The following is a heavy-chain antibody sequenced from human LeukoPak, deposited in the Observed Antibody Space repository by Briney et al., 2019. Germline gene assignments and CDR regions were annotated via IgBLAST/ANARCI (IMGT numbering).Heavy chain of an antibody. CDR3: ARVKPGITIFGVYNAFDI. J-gene: IGHJ3*02. CDR2: IYTSGST. V-gene: IGHV4-61*02. Sequence: PSETLSLTCTVSGGSISSGSYYWSWIRQPAGKGLEWIGRIYTSGSTNYNPSLKSRVTLSVDTSKNQFSLKLSSVTAADTAVYYCARVKPGITIFGVYNAFDIWGQGTMVTVSS. CDR1: GGSISSGSYY. D-gene: IGHD3-3*01.